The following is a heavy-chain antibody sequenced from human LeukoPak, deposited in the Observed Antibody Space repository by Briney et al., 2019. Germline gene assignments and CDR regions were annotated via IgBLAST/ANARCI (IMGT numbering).Heavy chain of an antibody. CDR1: GFTFSSYG. CDR2: ISYDGSNK. J-gene: IGHJ4*02. CDR3: AKDGGYYYDSSGYYSNFFDY. D-gene: IGHD3-22*01. V-gene: IGHV3-30*18. Sequence: PGRSLRLSCAASGFTFSSYGMHWVRQAPGKGLEWVAVISYDGSNKYYADSVKGRFTISRDNSKNTLYLQMNSLRAEDTAVYYCAKDGGYYYDSSGYYSNFFDYWGQGTLVTVSS.